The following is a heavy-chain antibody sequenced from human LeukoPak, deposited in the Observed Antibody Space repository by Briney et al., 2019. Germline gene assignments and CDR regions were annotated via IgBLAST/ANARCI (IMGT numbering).Heavy chain of an antibody. D-gene: IGHD6-19*01. Sequence: GGSLRLSCAASGFTVSSNYMSWVRQAPGKGLEWVSVIYSGGSTYYADSVKGRFTISRDNSKNTLYLQMNSLRAEDTAVYYCARAVAGTGYYYYMDVWGKGTTVTISS. J-gene: IGHJ6*03. CDR3: ARAVAGTGYYYYMDV. V-gene: IGHV3-53*01. CDR1: GFTVSSNY. CDR2: IYSGGST.